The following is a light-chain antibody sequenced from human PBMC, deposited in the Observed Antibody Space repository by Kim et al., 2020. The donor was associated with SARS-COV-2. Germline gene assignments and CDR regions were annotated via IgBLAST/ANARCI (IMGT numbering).Light chain of an antibody. CDR2: FDS. CDR1: DIRTKS. Sequence: SYELTQPPSVSVAPGKTAKITCGGDDIRTKSVHWYQQKPGQAPVLVIYFDSDRPSGIPERFSGSSSANTATLTIDRVEAVDEADYYCQVWDHISSQRVFGGGTQLTVL. CDR3: QVWDHISSQRV. J-gene: IGLJ3*02. V-gene: IGLV3-21*04.